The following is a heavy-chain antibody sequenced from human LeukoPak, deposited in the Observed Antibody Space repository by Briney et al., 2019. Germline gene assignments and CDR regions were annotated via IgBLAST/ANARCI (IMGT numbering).Heavy chain of an antibody. J-gene: IGHJ4*02. CDR2: IYHSGST. CDR1: GGSISSSNW. V-gene: IGHV4-4*02. D-gene: IGHD2-2*01. CDR3: ARDIGYCSSTSCYGDDY. Sequence: SETLSLTCAVSGGSISSSNWWSWVRQPPGKGLEWIGEIYHSGSTNYNPSLKSRVTISVDKSKNLFSLKLSSVTAADTAVYYCARDIGYCSSTSCYGDDYWGQGTLVTVSS.